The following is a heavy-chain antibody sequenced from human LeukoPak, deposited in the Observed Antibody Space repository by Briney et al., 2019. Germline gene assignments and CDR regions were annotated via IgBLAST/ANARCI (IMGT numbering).Heavy chain of an antibody. CDR3: ARQEYCSGGSCYTWFDP. CDR2: IYPADSDI. CDR1: GYSINNYW. J-gene: IGHJ5*02. D-gene: IGHD2-15*01. Sequence: ESLKISCKGSGYSINNYWIGWVRPMPGKGLEWMGIIYPADSDIRYSPSFQGQVTISADKSISTAYLQWSSLKASDTAMYYCARQEYCSGGSCYTWFDPWGQGTLVTVSS. V-gene: IGHV5-51*01.